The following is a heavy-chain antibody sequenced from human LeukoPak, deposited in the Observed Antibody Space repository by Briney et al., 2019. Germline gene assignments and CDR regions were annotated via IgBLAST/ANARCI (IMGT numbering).Heavy chain of an antibody. Sequence: SETLSLTCTVSGSSISSHSWSWVRQPPGKGLEWIGYDSNNGNINYNPALKSRVTISVDTSKRQFSLKLSSVTAANTAIYYCARDNWGSLDYWGQGTLLTVSS. V-gene: IGHV4-59*11. CDR2: DSNNGNI. J-gene: IGHJ4*02. D-gene: IGHD7-27*01. CDR3: ARDNWGSLDY. CDR1: GSSISSHS.